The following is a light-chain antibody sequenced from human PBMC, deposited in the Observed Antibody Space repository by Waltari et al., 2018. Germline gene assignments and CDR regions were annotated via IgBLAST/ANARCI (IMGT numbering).Light chain of an antibody. CDR3: QQYNSYSGVT. Sequence: DIQMTQSPSTLSASVGDRVTITCRASQSISSRLAWYQQKPGKAPKLLIYKASSLESGVPSRFSGSGSGTEFTLTISSLQPDDFATYYCQQYNSYSGVTFGGGTKVEIK. J-gene: IGKJ4*01. CDR2: KAS. CDR1: QSISSR. V-gene: IGKV1-5*03.